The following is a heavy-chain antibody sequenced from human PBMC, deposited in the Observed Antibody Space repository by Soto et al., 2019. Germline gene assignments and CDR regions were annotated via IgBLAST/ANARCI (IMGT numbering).Heavy chain of an antibody. CDR3: ARDLTCRQWMAPHYGMDV. J-gene: IGHJ6*02. D-gene: IGHD6-19*01. Sequence: QVQLVESGGGVVQPGRSLRLSCAASGFTFSSYAMHWVRQAPGKGLEWVAVISYDGSNKYYADSVKGRFTISRDNSKNTLYLQMNSRRAEDTAVYYCARDLTCRQWMAPHYGMDVWGQGTTVTVSS. CDR2: ISYDGSNK. CDR1: GFTFSSYA. V-gene: IGHV3-30-3*01.